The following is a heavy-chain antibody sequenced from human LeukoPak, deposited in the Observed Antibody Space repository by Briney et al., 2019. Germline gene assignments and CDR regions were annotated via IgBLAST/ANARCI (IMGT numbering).Heavy chain of an antibody. CDR1: GGTFSSYA. V-gene: IGHV1-69*01. D-gene: IGHD6-19*01. Sequence: SVKVSCKASGGTFSSYAVSWVRQAPGQGLEWMGGIIPIFGTANYAQKFQGRVTITADESMSTAYMELSSLRSEDTAVYYCARAPGGYSGWYHFYYFDYWGQGTLVTVSS. CDR2: IIPIFGTA. CDR3: ARAPGGYSGWYHFYYFDY. J-gene: IGHJ4*02.